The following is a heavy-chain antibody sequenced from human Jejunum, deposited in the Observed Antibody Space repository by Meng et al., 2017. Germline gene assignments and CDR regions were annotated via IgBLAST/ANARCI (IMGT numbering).Heavy chain of an antibody. CDR3: ARRIRGGSYLG. J-gene: IGHJ4*02. V-gene: IGHV4-34*01. CDR1: GDSFTDYY. Sequence: QLQLRQWGAGLLKPAETLSRTCTVYGDSFTDYYWNWIRQPPGKGLEWIGEIHHSGSTNYNAPLESRVTISRDTSKKQFSLRLSSVTAADTAVYYCARRIRGGSYLGWGQGTLVTVSS. CDR2: IHHSGST. D-gene: IGHD1-26*01.